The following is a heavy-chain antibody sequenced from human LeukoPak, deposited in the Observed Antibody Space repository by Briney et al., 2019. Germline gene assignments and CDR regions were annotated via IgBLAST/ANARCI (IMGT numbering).Heavy chain of an antibody. J-gene: IGHJ1*01. D-gene: IGHD3-10*01. CDR3: AGLSMVRGPTKGFQH. Sequence: SETLSLTCTVSGGSISSGDYYWSWIRQPPGKGLEWIGYIYYSGSTYYNPSLKSRVTISVDTSKNQFSLKLSSVTAADTAVYYCAGLSMVRGPTKGFQHWGQGTLVTVSS. CDR1: GGSISSGDYY. V-gene: IGHV4-30-4*08. CDR2: IYYSGST.